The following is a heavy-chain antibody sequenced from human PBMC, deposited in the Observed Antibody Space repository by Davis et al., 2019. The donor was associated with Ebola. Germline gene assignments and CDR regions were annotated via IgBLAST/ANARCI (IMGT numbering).Heavy chain of an antibody. CDR2: VNPNSGNT. Sequence: AASVKVSCKASGYTFTSYDINWVRQATGQGLEWMGWVNPNSGNTGYAQKFQGRVTMTTDTSTSTAYMELRSLRSDDTAVYYCARHKETYYYYGMDVWGQGTTVTVSS. CDR3: ARHKETYYYYGMDV. CDR1: GYTFTSYD. V-gene: IGHV1-8*01. J-gene: IGHJ6*02.